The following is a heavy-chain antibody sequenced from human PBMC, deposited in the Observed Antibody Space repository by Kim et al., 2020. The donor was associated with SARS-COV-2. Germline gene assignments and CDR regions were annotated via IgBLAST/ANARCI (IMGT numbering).Heavy chain of an antibody. D-gene: IGHD5-18*01. CDR1: GFTFSSYA. V-gene: IGHV3-30*04. J-gene: IGHJ4*02. CDR3: ARDGEYSYGYFSY. CDR2: ISYDGSDK. Sequence: GGSLRLSCAASGFTFSSYAMHWVRQAPGKGLEWVAVISYDGSDKYHADSVKGRFTISRDNSKNTLYLQMNSLTTEDTAVYYCARDGEYSYGYFSYWGQGTLVTVSS.